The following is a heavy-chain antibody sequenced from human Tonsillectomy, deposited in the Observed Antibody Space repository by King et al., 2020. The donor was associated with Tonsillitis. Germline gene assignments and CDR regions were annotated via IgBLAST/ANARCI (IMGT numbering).Heavy chain of an antibody. CDR1: GFTFSSYW. Sequence: VQLVESGGGLVQPGGSLRLSCAASGFTFSSYWMNWVRQAPGKGLEWVANIKQDGSEKYYVDSVKGRFTISRDNAKNSLHLHMNSLRVEDTAVYYCARASITGIWGQGTMVTVSS. V-gene: IGHV3-7*01. J-gene: IGHJ3*02. CDR3: ARASITGI. CDR2: IKQDGSEK. D-gene: IGHD1-20*01.